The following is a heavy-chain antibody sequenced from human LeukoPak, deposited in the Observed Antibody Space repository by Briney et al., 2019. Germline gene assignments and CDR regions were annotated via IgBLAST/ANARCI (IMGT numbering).Heavy chain of an antibody. CDR3: ARPSSTSFYWYFDL. J-gene: IGHJ2*01. V-gene: IGHV4-38-2*01. CDR2: IYHSGST. Sequence: SETLSLTCAVSGYSISSGYYWGWIRQPPGKGLEWIGSIYHSGSTYYNPSLKSRVTMSVDTSENQFSLELSSVTAADTAVYYCARPSSTSFYWYFDLWGRGTLVTVSS. D-gene: IGHD2-2*01. CDR1: GYSISSGYY.